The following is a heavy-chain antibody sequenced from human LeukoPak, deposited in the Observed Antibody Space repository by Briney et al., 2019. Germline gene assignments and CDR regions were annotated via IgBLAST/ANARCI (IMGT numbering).Heavy chain of an antibody. D-gene: IGHD3-3*01. V-gene: IGHV4-31*03. Sequence: PSETLSLTCTVSGGSTSSGCYYWSWIRQHPGKGLEWIGYIYYSGSTYYNPSLKSRVTISVDTSKNQFSLKLSSVTAADTAVYYCATGTGYDFWSGYLGNWFDPWGQGTLVTVSS. J-gene: IGHJ5*02. CDR3: ATGTGYDFWSGYLGNWFDP. CDR1: GGSTSSGCYY. CDR2: IYYSGST.